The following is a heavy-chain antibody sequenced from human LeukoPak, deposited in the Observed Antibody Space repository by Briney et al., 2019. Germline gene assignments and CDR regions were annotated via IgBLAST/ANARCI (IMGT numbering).Heavy chain of an antibody. CDR1: GWSFSRYY. V-gene: IGHV4-34*01. D-gene: IGHD3-16*01. CDR3: AKLGVIAVGGSNWFDP. J-gene: IGHJ5*02. CDR2: INHSGST. Sequence: SETLSLTCAVYGWSFSRYYWSWIRQPPGKGLEWIGEINHSGSTNYYPSLKSGITTSVNTPKNQFSLKLSAVTAADTAVYYCAKLGVIAVGGSNWFDPWGQGTLVTVSS.